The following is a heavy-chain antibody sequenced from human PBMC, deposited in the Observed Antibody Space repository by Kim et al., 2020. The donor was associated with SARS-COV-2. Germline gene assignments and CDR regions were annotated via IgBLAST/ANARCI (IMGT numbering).Heavy chain of an antibody. Sequence: SVKVSCKASGGTFSSYAISWVRQAPGQGLEWMGGIIPIFGTANYAQKFQGRVTITADESTSTAYMELSSLRSEDTAVYYCARDHPYLGYCSGGSCFQYYFDYWGQGTLVTVSS. J-gene: IGHJ4*02. V-gene: IGHV1-69*13. CDR2: IIPIFGTA. CDR3: ARDHPYLGYCSGGSCFQYYFDY. CDR1: GGTFSSYA. D-gene: IGHD2-15*01.